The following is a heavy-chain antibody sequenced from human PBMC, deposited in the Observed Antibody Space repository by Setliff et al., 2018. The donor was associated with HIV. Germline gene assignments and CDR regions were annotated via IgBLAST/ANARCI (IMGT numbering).Heavy chain of an antibody. CDR1: GGSVSGHY. CDR2: ITPSGAT. D-gene: IGHD3-3*01. Sequence: SETLSLTCAVYGGSVSGHYWGWFRQPPGKGLEWIGEITPSGATNYLPSLKSRVTMSLDTSKNQFSLKMTSVTAADTAVYYCARPSDYNFWSDDIWGQGTMVTVSS. V-gene: IGHV4-34*01. CDR3: ARPSDYNFWSDDI. J-gene: IGHJ3*02.